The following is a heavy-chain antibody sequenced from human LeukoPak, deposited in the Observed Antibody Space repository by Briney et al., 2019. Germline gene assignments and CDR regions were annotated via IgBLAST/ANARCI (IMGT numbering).Heavy chain of an antibody. CDR2: ISGSGGST. V-gene: IGHV3-23*01. CDR1: GFTFSSYA. J-gene: IGHJ6*03. CDR3: ARDPYCSSTSCYGDYHMDV. Sequence: GGSLRLSCAASGFTFSSYAMSWVRQAPGKGLEWVSAISGSGGSTYYADSVKGRFTISRDNAKNTLYLQMNSLRAEDTAVYYCARDPYCSSTSCYGDYHMDVWGKGTTVTVSS. D-gene: IGHD2-2*01.